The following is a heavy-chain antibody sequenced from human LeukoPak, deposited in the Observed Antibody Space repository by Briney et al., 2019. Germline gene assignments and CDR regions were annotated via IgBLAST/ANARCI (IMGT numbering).Heavy chain of an antibody. Sequence: SETLSLTCAVYGGSFSGYYWSWIRQPPGKGLEWIGEINHSGSTNYNPSLKSRVTISVDTSKNQFSLKLSSVTAADTAVYYCARGDCSSTICYSPMDVWGKGTTVTISS. D-gene: IGHD2-2*01. V-gene: IGHV4-34*01. CDR2: INHSGST. CDR3: ARGDCSSTICYSPMDV. J-gene: IGHJ6*03. CDR1: GGSFSGYY.